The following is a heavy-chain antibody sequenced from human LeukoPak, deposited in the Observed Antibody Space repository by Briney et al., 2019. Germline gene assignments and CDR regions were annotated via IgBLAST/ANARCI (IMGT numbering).Heavy chain of an antibody. CDR1: GFTFSSYE. Sequence: GGSLRLSCAASGFTFSSYEMNWVRQAPGKGLEWVSYISSSGGRIYYADSVKGRSTISRDNAKNSLYLQMNSLRAEDTALYYCARDELRTGAFDIWGQGTMVTVSS. V-gene: IGHV3-48*03. CDR3: ARDELRTGAFDI. J-gene: IGHJ3*02. D-gene: IGHD1-7*01. CDR2: ISSSGGRI.